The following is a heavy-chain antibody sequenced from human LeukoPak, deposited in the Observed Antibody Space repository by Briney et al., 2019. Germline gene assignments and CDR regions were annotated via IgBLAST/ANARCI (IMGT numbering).Heavy chain of an antibody. CDR2: ICPAGET. Sequence: GGSPRLSCSASGFTLRTHHMHWGRPGTRKSLEWVSVICPAGETNYPGSVKGRFTVSRENAKNSLYLQTNSLRAGDTAVYYCARAYYDFWSGYQLYAMDVWGQGTTVTVSS. D-gene: IGHD3-3*01. V-gene: IGHV3-13*01. CDR3: ARAYYDFWSGYQLYAMDV. CDR1: GFTLRTHH. J-gene: IGHJ6*02.